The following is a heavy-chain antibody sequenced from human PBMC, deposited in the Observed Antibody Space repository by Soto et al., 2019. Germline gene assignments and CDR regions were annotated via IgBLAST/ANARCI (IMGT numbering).Heavy chain of an antibody. CDR2: ISGDNRNR. D-gene: IGHD3-3*01. CDR3: ATESAGEFSFDY. Sequence: QVQLVQSGAEVKKPGASVKVSCKAPGNTFSNYGFTWVRQAPGQGLEWMGWISGDNRNRKYARKFQGRVTMTTDTSTSTAYMELRSLRSEAAAVYFCATESAGEFSFDYWGQGTLVTVSS. V-gene: IGHV1-18*01. J-gene: IGHJ4*02. CDR1: GNTFSNYG.